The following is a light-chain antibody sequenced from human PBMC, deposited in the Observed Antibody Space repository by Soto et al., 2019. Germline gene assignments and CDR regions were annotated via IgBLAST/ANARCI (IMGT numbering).Light chain of an antibody. CDR1: SSDVGGYHY. J-gene: IGLJ1*01. Sequence: QSVLTQPASVSGSPGQAITISCTGTSSDVGGYHYVSWYQQHPGKAPNLMIYYVSNRPSCVSDRFSGSKSGNPAYLTISARQADDQADSYCSSYPSSSTLAYVFGTGTKLTVL. V-gene: IGLV2-14*01. CDR3: SSYPSSSTLAYV. CDR2: YVS.